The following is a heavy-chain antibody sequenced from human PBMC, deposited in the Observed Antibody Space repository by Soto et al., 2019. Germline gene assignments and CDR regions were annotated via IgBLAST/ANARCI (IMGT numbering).Heavy chain of an antibody. CDR3: ARGWGIAAAGSDY. CDR2: IYHSGST. D-gene: IGHD6-13*01. Sequence: SETLSLTCTVSGGSINSSNWWNYFRQPPGKGLEWIGEIYHSGSTNYYPSLKSRATISVDKSKNQFSLKLNSVTAADTAVYYCARGWGIAAAGSDYWGQGTLVTAPQ. V-gene: IGHV4-4*02. J-gene: IGHJ4*02. CDR1: GGSINSSNW.